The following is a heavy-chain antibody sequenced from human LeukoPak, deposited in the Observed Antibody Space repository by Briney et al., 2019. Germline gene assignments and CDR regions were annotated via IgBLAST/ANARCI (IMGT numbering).Heavy chain of an antibody. CDR1: GYTFTSYY. V-gene: IGHV1-46*01. CDR3: AGEVGATFRRFGNWFDP. D-gene: IGHD1-26*01. Sequence: ASVKVSCKASGYTFTSYYMHWVRQAPGQGHEWMGIINPSGGSTSYAQKFQGRVTMTRDTSTSTVYMELSSLRSEDTAVYYCAGEVGATFRRFGNWFDPWGQGTLVTVSS. J-gene: IGHJ5*02. CDR2: INPSGGST.